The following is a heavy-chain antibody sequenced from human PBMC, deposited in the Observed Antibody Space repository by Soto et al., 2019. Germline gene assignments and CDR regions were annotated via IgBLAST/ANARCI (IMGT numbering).Heavy chain of an antibody. J-gene: IGHJ6*02. CDR2: IIPIFGTA. D-gene: IGHD4-17*01. CDR3: AREGLVLVPTTVNSDYYYYAMDV. V-gene: IGHV1-69*13. Sequence: SVKVSCKASGGTFSSYAISWVRQAPGQGLEWMGGIIPIFGTANYAQKFQGRVTITADESTSTVYMELSTLRPEDTAVYYCAREGLVLVPTTVNSDYYYYAMDVWGQGTTVTVSS. CDR1: GGTFSSYA.